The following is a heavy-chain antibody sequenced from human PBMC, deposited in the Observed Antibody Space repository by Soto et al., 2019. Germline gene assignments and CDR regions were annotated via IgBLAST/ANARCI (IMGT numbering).Heavy chain of an antibody. CDR2: ISSSSSYI. CDR1: GFTFSSYS. J-gene: IGHJ4*02. Sequence: PGGSLRLSCAASGFTFSSYSMNWVRQAPGKGLEWVSSISSSSSYIYYADSVKGRFTISRDNAKNSLYLQMNSLRAEDTAVYYCARARSTSGGSCFPTWGQGTPVPVSS. CDR3: ARARSTSGGSCFPT. V-gene: IGHV3-21*01. D-gene: IGHD2-15*01.